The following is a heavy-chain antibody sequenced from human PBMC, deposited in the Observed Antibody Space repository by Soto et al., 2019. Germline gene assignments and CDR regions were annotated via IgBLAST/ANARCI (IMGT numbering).Heavy chain of an antibody. V-gene: IGHV1-69*01. CDR1: GGTFNMYA. Sequence: QVQLVQSGAEVRKPGSAVRVSCKASGGTFNMYAMNWVRQAPGQGLEWMAGIIPIFDTPRYSQQSQGRVTITVDESTSTAYMELRSLRSEATAIYYCARSIGSGGVIGGFDYCGQGTLVTVAS. CDR3: ARSIGSGGVIGGFDY. J-gene: IGHJ4*02. D-gene: IGHD3-16*02. CDR2: IIPIFDTP.